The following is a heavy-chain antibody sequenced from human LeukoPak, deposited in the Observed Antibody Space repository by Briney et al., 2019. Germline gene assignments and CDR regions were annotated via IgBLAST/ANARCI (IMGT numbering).Heavy chain of an antibody. V-gene: IGHV1-58*02. CDR2: IVVCSVDT. CDR3: ARDPYSGSYGAYYYYYMDV. J-gene: IGHJ6*03. Sequence: SVKVSCKASGFTFPNSAMQWVRQARGQRLEWIGWIVVCSVDTKYAQKFQERLTITRDTSANTAFMELSSLRSEDTAVYYCARDPYSGSYGAYYYYYMDVWGKGTTVTISS. D-gene: IGHD1-26*01. CDR1: GFTFPNSA.